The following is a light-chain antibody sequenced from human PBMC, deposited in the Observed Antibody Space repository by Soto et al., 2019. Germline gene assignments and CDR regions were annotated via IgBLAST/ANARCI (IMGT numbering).Light chain of an antibody. V-gene: IGLV2-8*01. CDR1: SSDIGAYNY. CDR3: SSFAGSNTVI. CDR2: EVN. Sequence: QSALTQPPSASGSPGQSVAISCTGSSSDIGAYNYVSWYQQFPGKAPQIMIYEVNKRPSGVPDRFSGSKSGTTASLTVSGLRAGVEADYCCSSFAGSNTVIFGGGTKLTVL. J-gene: IGLJ2*01.